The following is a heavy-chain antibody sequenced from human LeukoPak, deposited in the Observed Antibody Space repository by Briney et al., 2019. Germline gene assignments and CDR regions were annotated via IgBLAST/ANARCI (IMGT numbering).Heavy chain of an antibody. J-gene: IGHJ4*02. CDR3: AREITSGSYCLDY. CDR1: GFTFSDYY. CDR2: ISSSGSTI. Sequence: AGGSLRLSCAASGFTFSDYYMSWIRQAPGKGLEWVSYISSSGSTIYYADSVKGRFTISRDNAKNSLYLQMNSLRAEDTAVYYCAREITSGSYCLDYWGQGTLVTVSS. D-gene: IGHD1-26*01. V-gene: IGHV3-11*01.